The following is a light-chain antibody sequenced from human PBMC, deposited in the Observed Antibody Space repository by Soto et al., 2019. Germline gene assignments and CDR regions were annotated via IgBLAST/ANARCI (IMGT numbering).Light chain of an antibody. CDR3: QQSDNSPLT. CDR2: GAS. Sequence: IVLTQSPGTLSLSPGERATLSCRASQSVSSNYLAWYQQKPGQAPRLLIYGASSRATGIPDRFSGSGSGTDFTLTVSRLEPEDFAVYYCQQSDNSPLTFGGGTKVEIK. V-gene: IGKV3-20*01. J-gene: IGKJ4*01. CDR1: QSVSSNY.